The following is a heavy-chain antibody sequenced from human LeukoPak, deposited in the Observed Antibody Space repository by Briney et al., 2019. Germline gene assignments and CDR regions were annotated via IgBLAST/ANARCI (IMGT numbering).Heavy chain of an antibody. V-gene: IGHV1-18*01. Sequence: ASVKVSCKASGYTLTSYGISWVRQAPGQGLEWMGWISAYNGNTRYAQKLQGRVTMTTDSSTSTVYMELRSLRSDDTAVYYCARDDNYGSGQPDDWGQGTLVTVSS. J-gene: IGHJ4*02. CDR2: ISAYNGNT. D-gene: IGHD3-10*01. CDR3: ARDDNYGSGQPDD. CDR1: GYTLTSYG.